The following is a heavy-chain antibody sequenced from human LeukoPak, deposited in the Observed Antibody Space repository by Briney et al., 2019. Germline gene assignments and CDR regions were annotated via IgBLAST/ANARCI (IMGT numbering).Heavy chain of an antibody. V-gene: IGHV3-9*01. CDR2: ISWNSGSI. CDR3: ARGRELDAFDI. J-gene: IGHJ3*02. CDR1: GFTFDDYA. D-gene: IGHD1-26*01. Sequence: PGGSLRLSCAASGFTFDDYAMHWVRQAPGKGLEWVSGISWNSGSIGYADSVKGRFTISRDNAKNSLYLQMNSLRAEDTAVYYCARGRELDAFDIWGQGTMVTVSS.